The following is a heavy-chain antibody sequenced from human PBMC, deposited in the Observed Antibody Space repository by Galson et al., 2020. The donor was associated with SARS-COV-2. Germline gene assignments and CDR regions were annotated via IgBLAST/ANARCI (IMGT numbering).Heavy chain of an antibody. V-gene: IGHV5-51*01. CDR3: TRTTWSRPTNAYVI. CDR2: IYPDESDS. J-gene: IGHJ3*02. D-gene: IGHD1-1*01. CDR1: GYRFNRFW. Sequence: GESLNIPCRGSGYRFNRFWIGWVRQMPAKGLEWMGMIYPDESDSRSHPSFQGQVTMSVNKSISVAYLQWSSLKASDTAVDYCTRTTWSRPTNAYVIGGQGTLVTVSS.